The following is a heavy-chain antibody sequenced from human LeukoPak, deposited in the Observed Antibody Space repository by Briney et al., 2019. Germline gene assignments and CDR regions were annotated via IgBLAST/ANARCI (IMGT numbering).Heavy chain of an antibody. Sequence: PSETLSLTCAVYGGSFSGYYWSWIRQPPGKGLEWIGEINHSGSTNYNPSLKSRVTISVDTSKNQFSLKLSSVTAADTAVYYCARVPPYGPGRGYFDYWGQGTLITVSS. D-gene: IGHD3-10*01. CDR2: INHSGST. CDR1: GGSFSGYY. J-gene: IGHJ4*02. CDR3: ARVPPYGPGRGYFDY. V-gene: IGHV4-34*01.